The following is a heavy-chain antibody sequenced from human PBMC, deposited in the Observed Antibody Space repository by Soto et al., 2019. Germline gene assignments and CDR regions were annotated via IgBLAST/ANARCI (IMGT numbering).Heavy chain of an antibody. J-gene: IGHJ3*02. D-gene: IGHD2-8*01. CDR2: ISAYNGNT. CDR1: GDSFTSYG. Sequence: XSVKVSCKAAGDSFTSYGIIWVRQSPGQGLEWMGWISAYNGNTNYAQKLQCRVTMTTDTSTSTAYMELRSLRSDDTAVYYCASCNNGVCYLGDAFDIWGQRTMVTVSS. CDR3: ASCNNGVCYLGDAFDI. V-gene: IGHV1-18*01.